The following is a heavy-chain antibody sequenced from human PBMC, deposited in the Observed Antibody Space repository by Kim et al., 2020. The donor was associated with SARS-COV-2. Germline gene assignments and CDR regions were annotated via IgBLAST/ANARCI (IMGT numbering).Heavy chain of an antibody. Sequence: GGSLRLSCAASGFTFSSYGMHWVRQAPGKGLEWVAVIWYDGSNKYYADSVKGRFTISRDNSKNTLYLQMNSLRAEDTAVYYCARDEDLAGDIVVVPALVYWGQGTLVTVSS. CDR2: IWYDGSNK. CDR3: ARDEDLAGDIVVVPALVY. D-gene: IGHD2-2*01. CDR1: GFTFSSYG. J-gene: IGHJ4*02. V-gene: IGHV3-33*01.